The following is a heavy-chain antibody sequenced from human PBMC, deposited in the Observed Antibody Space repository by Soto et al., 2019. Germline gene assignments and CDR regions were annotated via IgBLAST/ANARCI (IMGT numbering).Heavy chain of an antibody. V-gene: IGHV3-33*01. Sequence: LRLSCAASGFTFSSYGMHWVRQAPGKGLEWVAVIWYDGSNKYYADSVKGRFTISRDNSKNTLYLQMNSLRAEDTAVYYCARDRDAEYYYYYYGMDVWGQGTMVTVSS. D-gene: IGHD3-10*01. CDR1: GFTFSSYG. CDR3: ARDRDAEYYYYYYGMDV. CDR2: IWYDGSNK. J-gene: IGHJ6*02.